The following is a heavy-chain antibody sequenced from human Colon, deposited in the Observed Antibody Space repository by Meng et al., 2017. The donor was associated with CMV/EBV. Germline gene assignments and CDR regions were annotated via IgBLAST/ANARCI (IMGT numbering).Heavy chain of an antibody. J-gene: IGHJ5*02. D-gene: IGHD2-8*01. CDR2: ISSNSGEI. CDR3: ARDPGGHIINGKSCGNWFDP. V-gene: IGHV1-2*02. CDR1: CYPHSKDF. Sequence: VTPGGENKYSGATAKAPSRASCYPHSKDFIPGARQPPGQGREWMGGISSNSGEIRYAQKFQGRVTMTRDTSINTAYMELSSLRSDDTAIYFCARDPGGHIINGKSCGNWFDPWGQGTLVTVSS.